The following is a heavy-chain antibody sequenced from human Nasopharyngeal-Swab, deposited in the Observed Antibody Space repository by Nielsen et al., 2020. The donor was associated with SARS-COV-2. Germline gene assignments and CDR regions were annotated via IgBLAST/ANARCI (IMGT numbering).Heavy chain of an antibody. J-gene: IGHJ6*02. D-gene: IGHD3-3*01. CDR2: ISSSSSTI. CDR3: ARENYDFWSGYLDYYYYYGMDV. CDR1: GFTFSSYS. Sequence: GGSLRLSCAASGFTFSSYSMNWVRQAPGKGLEWVSYISSSSSTIYYADSVKGRFTISRDNAKNSLYLQMNSLRAEDTAVYYCARENYDFWSGYLDYYYYYGMDVWGQGTTVTVSS. V-gene: IGHV3-48*04.